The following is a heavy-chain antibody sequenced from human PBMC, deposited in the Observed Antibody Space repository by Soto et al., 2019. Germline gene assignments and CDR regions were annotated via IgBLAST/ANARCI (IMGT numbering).Heavy chain of an antibody. J-gene: IGHJ6*02. CDR1: GGSISSSVYY. CDR2: LYYIGNT. Sequence: PSEPLSLTCTVSGGSISSSVYYWGWIRHPPGNGLEWVGSLYYIGNTYYNPSLKSRVTMSIYTSKSQFSLQLRSLTAADTAVYYCAKNRDYDGMDVWGQGT. CDR3: AKNRDYDGMDV. D-gene: IGHD2-21*01. V-gene: IGHV4-39*01.